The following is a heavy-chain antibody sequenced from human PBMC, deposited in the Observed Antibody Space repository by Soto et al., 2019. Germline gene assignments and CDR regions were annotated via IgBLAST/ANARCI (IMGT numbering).Heavy chain of an antibody. CDR1: GYTFTSYY. J-gene: IGHJ5*02. Sequence: GASVKVSCKASGYTFTSYYMHWVRQAPGQGLEWMGIINPSGGSTSYAQKFQGRVTMTRDTSTSTVYMELSSLRSEDTAVYYCARDIVVVPAAILGWFDPWGQGTLVTVSS. D-gene: IGHD2-2*01. CDR2: INPSGGST. CDR3: ARDIVVVPAAILGWFDP. V-gene: IGHV1-46*01.